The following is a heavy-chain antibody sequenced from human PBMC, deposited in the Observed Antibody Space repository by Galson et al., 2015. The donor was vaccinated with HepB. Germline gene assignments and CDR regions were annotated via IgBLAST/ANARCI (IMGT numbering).Heavy chain of an antibody. V-gene: IGHV6-1*01. CDR3: AYGSDV. J-gene: IGHJ6*02. CDR2: TYFRSKWRI. Sequence: CAISGDSVTSNSAVWNWIRQSPSRGLEWLGRTYFRSKWRIDHAMSVKSRITISADTSDNQFSLLLRSVTPEDTAVYYCAYGSDVWGPGTTVIVSS. CDR1: GDSVTSNSAV.